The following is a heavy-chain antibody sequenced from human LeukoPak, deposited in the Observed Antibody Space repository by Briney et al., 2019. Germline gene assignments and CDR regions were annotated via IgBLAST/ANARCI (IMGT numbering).Heavy chain of an antibody. D-gene: IGHD3-16*01. Sequence: GSLRLSCAASGFTFSSYSMNWVRQPPGKGLEWIGYIYYSGSTYYNPSLKSRVTISVDTSKNQFSLKLSSVTAADTAVYYCASYLRLGEMDAFDIWSQGTMVTVSS. V-gene: IGHV4-59*12. CDR1: GFTFSSYS. CDR3: ASYLRLGEMDAFDI. J-gene: IGHJ3*02. CDR2: IYYSGST.